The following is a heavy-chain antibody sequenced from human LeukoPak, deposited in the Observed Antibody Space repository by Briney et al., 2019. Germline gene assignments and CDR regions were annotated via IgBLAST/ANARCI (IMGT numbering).Heavy chain of an antibody. Sequence: SETLSLTCTVSGGSISSGSYYWSWIRQPAGKGLEWIGRIYTSGSTNYNPSLKSRVTISVDTSKNQFSLKLTSVTAADTAVYYCARSSSWYEAVFDYWGQGTLVTVSS. CDR1: GGSISSGSYY. D-gene: IGHD6-13*01. J-gene: IGHJ4*02. CDR2: IYTSGST. CDR3: ARSSSWYEAVFDY. V-gene: IGHV4-61*02.